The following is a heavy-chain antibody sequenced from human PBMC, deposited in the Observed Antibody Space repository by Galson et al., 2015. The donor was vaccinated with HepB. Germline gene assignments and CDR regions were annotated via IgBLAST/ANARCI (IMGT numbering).Heavy chain of an antibody. CDR1: GFTFDDYT. V-gene: IGHV3-43*01. Sequence: SLRLSCAASGFTFDDYTMHWVRQAPGKGLEWVSLISWDGGSTYYADSVKGRFTISRDNSKNSLYLQMNSLRTEDTALYYCAKDWGGDFWSGYYDYWGQGTLVTVSS. CDR2: ISWDGGST. J-gene: IGHJ4*02. CDR3: AKDWGGDFWSGYYDY. D-gene: IGHD3-3*01.